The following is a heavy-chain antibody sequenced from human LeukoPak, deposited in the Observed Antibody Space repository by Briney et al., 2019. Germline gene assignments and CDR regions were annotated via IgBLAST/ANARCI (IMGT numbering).Heavy chain of an antibody. V-gene: IGHV7-4-1*02. CDR2: INTNTGNP. CDR1: GYTFTSYA. D-gene: IGHD3-16*01. CDR3: ATGLSYYYYYYMDV. Sequence: GASVTVSCKASGYTFTSYAMNWVRQAPGQGLEWMGWINTNTGNPTYAQGFTGRFVFSLDTSVSTAYLQISSLKAEDTAVYYCATGLSYYYYYYMDVWGKGTTVTVSS. J-gene: IGHJ6*03.